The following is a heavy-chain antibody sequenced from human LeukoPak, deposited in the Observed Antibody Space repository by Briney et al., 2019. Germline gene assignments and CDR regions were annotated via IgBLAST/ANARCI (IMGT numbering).Heavy chain of an antibody. Sequence: GGSLRLSCAASGFTFSSYWMSWVRQAPGKGLEWVANIKQDGSEKYYVDSVKGRFTISRDNAKNSLYLQMNSLRAEDTAVYYCVRESSTDGDYEDYWGQGTLVTVSS. CDR3: VRESSTDGDYEDY. CDR2: IKQDGSEK. D-gene: IGHD4-17*01. V-gene: IGHV3-7*05. CDR1: GFTFSSYW. J-gene: IGHJ4*02.